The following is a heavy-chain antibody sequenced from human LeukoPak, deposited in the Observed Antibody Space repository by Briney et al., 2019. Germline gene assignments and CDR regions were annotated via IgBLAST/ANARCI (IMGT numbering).Heavy chain of an antibody. CDR1: GGSISSSSYY. Sequence: PSETLSLTCTVSGGSISSSSYYWGWIRQPPGKGLEWIGSIYYSGSTYYNPSLKSRVTISVDTSKNQFSLKLSSVTAADTAVYYCARGVRYFDWLDYWGQGTLVTVSS. V-gene: IGHV4-39*07. CDR2: IYYSGST. CDR3: ARGVRYFDWLDY. J-gene: IGHJ4*02. D-gene: IGHD3-9*01.